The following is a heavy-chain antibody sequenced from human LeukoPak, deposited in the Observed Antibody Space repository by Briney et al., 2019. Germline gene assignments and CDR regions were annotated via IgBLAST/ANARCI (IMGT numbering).Heavy chain of an antibody. V-gene: IGHV3-23*01. Sequence: GGSLRLSCAASGFTFSYYVITWVRQAPGKGLEWVSGISDSGSTTSYADSVKGRFTISRDNSNNTLFLQMHNLRGEDTAMYYCALRVTTALNAFDIWGQGTMVTVS. CDR3: ALRVTTALNAFDI. CDR1: GFTFSYYV. CDR2: ISDSGSTT. J-gene: IGHJ3*02. D-gene: IGHD1/OR15-1a*01.